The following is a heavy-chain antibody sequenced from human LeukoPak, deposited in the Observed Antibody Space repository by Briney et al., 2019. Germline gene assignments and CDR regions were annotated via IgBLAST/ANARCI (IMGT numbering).Heavy chain of an antibody. Sequence: GGSLRLSCAASGFTFSSDGMHWVRQALGKGLEWVAVISYDGSHKYYADFVKGRFTISRDNSKNTLYLQMNSLRAEDTAVYYCAKDLQARYYYGSGNLYWGQGTLVTVSS. V-gene: IGHV3-30*18. J-gene: IGHJ4*02. CDR3: AKDLQARYYYGSGNLY. CDR2: ISYDGSHK. D-gene: IGHD3-10*01. CDR1: GFTFSSDG.